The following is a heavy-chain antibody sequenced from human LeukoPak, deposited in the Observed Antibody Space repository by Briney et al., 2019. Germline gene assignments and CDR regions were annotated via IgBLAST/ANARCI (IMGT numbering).Heavy chain of an antibody. J-gene: IGHJ1*01. CDR2: ISGSGGST. CDR1: GFTFSGYA. D-gene: IGHD6-13*01. V-gene: IGHV3-23*01. Sequence: GGSLRLSCAASGFTFSGYAMSWVRQAPGKGLEWVSAISGSGGSTYYADSVKGRFTISRDNSKNTLYLQMNSLRAEDTAVYYCATSLGSSWLAPFAYFQHWGQGTLVTVSS. CDR3: ATSLGSSWLAPFAYFQH.